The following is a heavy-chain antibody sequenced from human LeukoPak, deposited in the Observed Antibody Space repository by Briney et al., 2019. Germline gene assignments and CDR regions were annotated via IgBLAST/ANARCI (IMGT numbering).Heavy chain of an antibody. J-gene: IGHJ4*01. CDR2: ISGSGGST. CDR3: AKDITGTKATYYYDSSGYYFGWSWSYFDY. V-gene: IGHV3-23*01. CDR1: GFTFSSYA. D-gene: IGHD3-22*01. Sequence: VGSLRLSCAASGFTFSSYAMRWVRQAPGKGLEWVSAISGSGGSTYYADSVKGRFTISRDNSKNTLCLQMNSLRAEDTAVYYCAKDITGTKATYYYDSSGYYFGWSWSYFDYWGQGTLVTVSS.